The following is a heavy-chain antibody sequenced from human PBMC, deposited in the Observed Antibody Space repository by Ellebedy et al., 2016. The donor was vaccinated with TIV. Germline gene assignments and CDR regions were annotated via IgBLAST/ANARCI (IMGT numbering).Heavy chain of an antibody. CDR3: TTGRGGYDRPPDY. CDR1: GFTFINAW. V-gene: IGHV3-15*01. J-gene: IGHJ4*02. D-gene: IGHD5-12*01. Sequence: PGGSLRLSCAASGFTFINAWMGWVRQAPGKGLEWVGRIKSKTHGGTTDYAAPVKGTFTISRDDSKNTLYLQMNNLKTEDTAVYYCTTGRGGYDRPPDYWGQGTLVTVSS. CDR2: IKSKTHGGTT.